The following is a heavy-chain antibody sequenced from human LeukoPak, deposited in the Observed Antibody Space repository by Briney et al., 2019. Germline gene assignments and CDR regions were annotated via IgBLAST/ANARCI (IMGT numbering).Heavy chain of an antibody. D-gene: IGHD4-11*01. CDR2: ISSSSSYI. CDR1: GFTFSSYS. V-gene: IGHV3-21*04. CDR3: AKDFYYSNLNYWYFDL. J-gene: IGHJ2*01. Sequence: GGSLRLSCAASGFTFSSYSMNWVRQAPGKGLEWVSSISSSSSYIYYADSVKGRFTISRDNAKNSLYLQMNSLRAEDTAVYYCAKDFYYSNLNYWYFDLWGRGTLATVSS.